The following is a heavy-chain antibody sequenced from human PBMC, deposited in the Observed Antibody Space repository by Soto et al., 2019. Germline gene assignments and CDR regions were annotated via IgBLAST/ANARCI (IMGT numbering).Heavy chain of an antibody. V-gene: IGHV3-74*01. J-gene: IGHJ4*02. CDR3: ARLLAVAGSNY. Sequence: EVQLVESGGGLVQPGGSLRLSCTVSGFTFSNYWMHWVRQAPGKGLEWFSRINPDGSSRSYADSVEGRFTISRDNAKNPLYLQMNSLRVEDTAVYFCARLLAVAGSNYWGQGTLVTVSS. CDR1: GFTFSNYW. D-gene: IGHD6-19*01. CDR2: INPDGSSR.